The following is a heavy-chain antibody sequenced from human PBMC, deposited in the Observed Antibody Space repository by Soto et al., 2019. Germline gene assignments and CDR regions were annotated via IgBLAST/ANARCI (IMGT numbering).Heavy chain of an antibody. V-gene: IGHV4-31*03. CDR1: GGSISSGGYY. Sequence: PSETLSLTCTVSGGSISSGGYYWSWIRQHPGKGLEWIGYIYYSGSTYYNPSLKSRVTISVDTSKNQFSLKLSSVTAADTAVYYCARDSGIAVAAEYFQHWGQGTLVTVSS. D-gene: IGHD6-19*01. J-gene: IGHJ1*01. CDR3: ARDSGIAVAAEYFQH. CDR2: IYYSGST.